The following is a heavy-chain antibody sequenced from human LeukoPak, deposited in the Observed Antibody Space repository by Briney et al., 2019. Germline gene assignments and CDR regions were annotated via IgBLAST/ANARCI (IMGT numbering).Heavy chain of an antibody. D-gene: IGHD2-21*02. J-gene: IGHJ4*02. CDR2: IWYDGSNK. Sequence: PGGSLRLSCAASGFTFSSYGMHWVRQAPGKGLEWVAVIWYDGSNKYYADSVKGRFTISRDNSKNTLYLQMNSLRAEDTAVYYCAKDTPPATASRFDYWGQGTLVTVSS. CDR1: GFTFSSYG. CDR3: AKDTPPATASRFDY. V-gene: IGHV3-30*02.